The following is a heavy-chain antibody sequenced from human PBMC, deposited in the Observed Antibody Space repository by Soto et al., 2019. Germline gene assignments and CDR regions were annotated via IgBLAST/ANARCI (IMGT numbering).Heavy chain of an antibody. Sequence: QITLKESGPTLVKPTQTLTLTCTFSGFSLSTSGVGVGWIRQPPGKALEWLALIYWDDDKRYSPSLKSRLTITKDTYKNQVVLTMTNMDPVDTATYYCAHSPTGYSYGYFDYWGQGTLVTVSS. CDR1: GFSLSTSGVG. J-gene: IGHJ4*02. V-gene: IGHV2-5*02. CDR3: AHSPTGYSYGYFDY. D-gene: IGHD5-18*01. CDR2: IYWDDDK.